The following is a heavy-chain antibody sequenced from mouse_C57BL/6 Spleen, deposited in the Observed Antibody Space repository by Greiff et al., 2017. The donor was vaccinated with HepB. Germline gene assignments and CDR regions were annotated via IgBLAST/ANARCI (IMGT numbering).Heavy chain of an antibody. CDR1: GYTFTSYW. J-gene: IGHJ3*01. D-gene: IGHD1-1*01. CDR3: ASPDYYGSSYGAY. Sequence: QVQLKQPGAELVKPGASVKMSCKASGYTFTSYWITWVKQRPGQGLEWIGDIYPGSGSTNYNEKFKSKATLTVDTSSSTAYMQLSSLTSEDSAVYYCASPDYYGSSYGAYWGQGTLVTVSA. CDR2: IYPGSGST. V-gene: IGHV1-55*01.